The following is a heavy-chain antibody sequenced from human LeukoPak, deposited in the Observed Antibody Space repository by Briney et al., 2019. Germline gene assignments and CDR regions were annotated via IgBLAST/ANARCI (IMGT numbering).Heavy chain of an antibody. Sequence: SETLSLTCTVSGGSISSYYWSWIRQPPGKGLEWIGYIYYSGSTNYNPSLKSRVTISVDTSKNQFSLKLSSVTAADTAVYYCAGIQLEQRWFDPWGQGTLVTVSS. CDR2: IYYSGST. D-gene: IGHD1-1*01. CDR1: GGSISSYY. CDR3: AGIQLEQRWFDP. V-gene: IGHV4-59*01. J-gene: IGHJ5*02.